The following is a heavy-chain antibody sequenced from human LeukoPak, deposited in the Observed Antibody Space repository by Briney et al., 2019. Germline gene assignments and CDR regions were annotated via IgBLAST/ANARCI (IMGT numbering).Heavy chain of an antibody. D-gene: IGHD5-18*01. Sequence: LTGGSLRLSCAASGFTFSSYRMNWVRQAPGKGLEWVSYISSSSSTIYYADSVKGRFTISRDNAKNSLYLQMNSLRAEDMALYYCAKSLPTMSYSYGPTDAFDIWGQGTMVTVSS. CDR3: AKSLPTMSYSYGPTDAFDI. CDR1: GFTFSSYR. J-gene: IGHJ3*02. CDR2: ISSSSSTI. V-gene: IGHV3-48*04.